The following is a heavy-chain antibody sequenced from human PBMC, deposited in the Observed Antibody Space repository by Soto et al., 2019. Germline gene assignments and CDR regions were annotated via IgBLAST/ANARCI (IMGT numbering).Heavy chain of an antibody. V-gene: IGHV3-23*01. J-gene: IGHJ6*02. CDR2: ISGSGGST. CDR1: GFTFSSYA. D-gene: IGHD3-9*01. CDR3: AKDILWLDYDRDYGMDV. Sequence: PGGSLRLSCAASGFTFSSYAMSWVRQAPGKGLEWVSAISGSGGSTYYADSVKGRFTISRDNSKNTLYLQMNSLRAEDTAVYYCAKDILWLDYDRDYGMDVWGQGTTVTVSS.